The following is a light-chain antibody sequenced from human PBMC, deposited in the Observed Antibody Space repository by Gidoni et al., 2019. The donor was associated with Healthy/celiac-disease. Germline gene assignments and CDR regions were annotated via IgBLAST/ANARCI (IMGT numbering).Light chain of an antibody. Sequence: QSALTQPASVSGSPGPSITISCTGTSSDVGGYNYVSWYQQHPGKAPKLMIFDVTNRPSGVSNRFSGSKSGNTASLTISGLQAEDEADYYCSSYTSSILYVFGTGTKVTVL. CDR1: SSDVGGYNY. CDR2: DVT. CDR3: SSYTSSILYV. V-gene: IGLV2-14*03. J-gene: IGLJ1*01.